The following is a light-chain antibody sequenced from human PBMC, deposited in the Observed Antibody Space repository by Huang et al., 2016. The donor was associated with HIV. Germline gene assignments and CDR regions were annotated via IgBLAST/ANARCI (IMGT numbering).Light chain of an antibody. V-gene: IGKV1-39*01. CDR3: QQSYSTPRT. Sequence: DIQMTQSPSSLSASVGDRVTITCRASQSMSIYLNWYQQKPGKAPMLLVYAASSLQRGVPSRFSGSGSGTDFTLTISSLQPEDFATYYCQQSYSTPRTFGQGTKLEIK. CDR2: AAS. J-gene: IGKJ2*01. CDR1: QSMSIY.